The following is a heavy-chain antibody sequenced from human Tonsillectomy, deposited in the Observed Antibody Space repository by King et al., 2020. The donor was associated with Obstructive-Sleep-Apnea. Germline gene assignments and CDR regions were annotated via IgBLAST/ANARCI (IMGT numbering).Heavy chain of an antibody. CDR1: GGSISNYY. Sequence: VQLQESGPGLVKPSETMSLTCTISGGSISNYYWSWLRPPPGKGLEWIGYIFYSANANYNPSLKSRVSISLDTSKNQFSLNLSSVTAADTAVYFCARDRGDGYNFRGHNYYGMDVWGQGTTVTVSS. J-gene: IGHJ6*02. D-gene: IGHD5-24*01. CDR3: ARDRGDGYNFRGHNYYGMDV. V-gene: IGHV4-59*01. CDR2: IFYSANA.